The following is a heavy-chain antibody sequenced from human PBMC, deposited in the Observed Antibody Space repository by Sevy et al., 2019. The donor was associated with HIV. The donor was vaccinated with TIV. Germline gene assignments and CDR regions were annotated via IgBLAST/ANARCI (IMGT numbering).Heavy chain of an antibody. CDR3: ARGDKDGWFDP. CDR2: ISSRSTYI. D-gene: IGHD3-9*01. Sequence: GGSLRLSCAASGFTFSSNTMNWLRQAPGKGLEWVSSISSRSTYIFYADSVKGRFTTSRDNSKKSLFLQMNSLRVEDTAVYYCARGDKDGWFDPWGQGTPVTVSS. J-gene: IGHJ5*02. CDR1: GFTFSSNT. V-gene: IGHV3-21*01.